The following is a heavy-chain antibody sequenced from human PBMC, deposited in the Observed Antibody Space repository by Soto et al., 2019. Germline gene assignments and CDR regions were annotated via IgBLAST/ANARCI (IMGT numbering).Heavy chain of an antibody. V-gene: IGHV1-69*01. CDR1: GGTFSSYA. Sequence: QVQLVQSGAEVQKPGSSVKVSCKASGGTFSSYAISWVRQAPGQGLEWMGGIIPIFGTANYAQKFQGRVTITADESTSTAYMELSSLRSEDTAVYYCARDLITGTTSYGVYWGQGTLVTVSS. D-gene: IGHD1-7*01. CDR3: ARDLITGTTSYGVY. CDR2: IIPIFGTA. J-gene: IGHJ4*02.